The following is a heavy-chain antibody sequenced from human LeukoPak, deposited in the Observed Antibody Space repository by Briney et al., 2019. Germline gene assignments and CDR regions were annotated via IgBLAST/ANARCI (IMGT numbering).Heavy chain of an antibody. J-gene: IGHJ4*02. Sequence: QSGGSLILSCAASGFTFSNYAMSWVRQAPGKGLEWVSSISGSGATTDYADSVKGRFTISRDNVNKTLYLEMSSLRAEDTAVYFCAKDPRAMGPYFFDDWGQGALVTVSS. CDR1: GFTFSNYA. CDR3: AKDPRAMGPYFFDD. V-gene: IGHV3-23*01. CDR2: ISGSGATT. D-gene: IGHD2-21*01.